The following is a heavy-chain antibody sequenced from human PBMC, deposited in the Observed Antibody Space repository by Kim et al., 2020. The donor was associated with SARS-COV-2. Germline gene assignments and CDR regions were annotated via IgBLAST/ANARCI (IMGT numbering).Heavy chain of an antibody. CDR1: GFTFSNAW. D-gene: IGHD3-22*01. CDR3: TSRNLHDSSGYYGAFDI. J-gene: IGHJ3*02. Sequence: GGSLRLSCAASGFTFSNAWMSWVRQAPGKGLEWVGRIKSKTDGGTTDYAAPVKGRFTISRDDSKNTLYLQMNSLKTEDTAVYYRTSRNLHDSSGYYGAFDIWGQGTMVTVSS. CDR2: IKSKTDGGTT. V-gene: IGHV3-15*01.